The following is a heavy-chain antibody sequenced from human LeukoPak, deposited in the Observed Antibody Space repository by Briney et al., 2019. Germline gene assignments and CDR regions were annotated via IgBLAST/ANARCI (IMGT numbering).Heavy chain of an antibody. CDR2: ISSSGNSI. D-gene: IGHD6-13*01. CDR3: ARALPSSYYYFDY. Sequence: GGSLRLSCAASGFTVISYEMNWVCQAPGKGLEWVSYISSSGNSIFYADSAKGRFTISRDNAKNSLYLQMNSLRAEDTAVYYCARALPSSYYYFDYWGQGTLVTVSS. V-gene: IGHV3-48*03. CDR1: GFTVISYE. J-gene: IGHJ4*02.